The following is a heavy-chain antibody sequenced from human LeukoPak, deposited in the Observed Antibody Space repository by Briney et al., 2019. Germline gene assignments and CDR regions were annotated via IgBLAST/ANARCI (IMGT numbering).Heavy chain of an antibody. CDR2: IYYSGSS. J-gene: IGHJ5*02. D-gene: IGHD3-22*01. CDR3: ARDIGSSGLNNWFDP. Sequence: PSETLSLTCTVSGGSISSYYWSWIRQPPGKGLEWVGYIYYSGSSNSNPSLKSRVTISVDTSKNQFSLKLSSVTAADTAVYYCARDIGSSGLNNWFDPWGQGTLVTVSS. CDR1: GGSISSYY. V-gene: IGHV4-59*01.